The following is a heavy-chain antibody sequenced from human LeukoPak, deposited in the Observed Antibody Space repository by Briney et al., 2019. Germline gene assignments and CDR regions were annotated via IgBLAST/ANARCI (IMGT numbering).Heavy chain of an antibody. CDR3: AKERKVARAPFFDY. J-gene: IGHJ4*02. CDR2: ISGSGVTT. CDR1: GFTFSSYA. Sequence: GGSLRLSCAASGFTFSSYAMSWVRQAPGKGLEWVSAISGSGVTTYYADSVKGRFSIARDNSKNTLYLQMNSLRAEDTAVYYCAKERKVARAPFFDYWGQGTLVTVSS. D-gene: IGHD2-21*01. V-gene: IGHV3-23*01.